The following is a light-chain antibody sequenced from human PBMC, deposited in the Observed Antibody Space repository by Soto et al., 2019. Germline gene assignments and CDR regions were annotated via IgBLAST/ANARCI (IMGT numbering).Light chain of an antibody. V-gene: IGKV1-39*01. CDR3: QQSYSGQLT. CDR1: RSIATY. J-gene: IGKJ3*01. CDR2: AAS. Sequence: DIQMTQSPSSVSASVGDRVTITCRASRSIATYLNWYQQAPGRAPKAVVYAASTLPSGVPSRFSGSGGGTEFTLTITSLQAEASGTYYCQQSYSGQLTFGPGTKVEVK.